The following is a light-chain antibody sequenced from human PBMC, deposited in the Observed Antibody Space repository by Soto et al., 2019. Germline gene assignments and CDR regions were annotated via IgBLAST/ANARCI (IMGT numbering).Light chain of an antibody. V-gene: IGLV2-8*01. Sequence: QSVLTQPPSASGSPGQSVTISCTGTSSDVGGYNYVSWYQQHPGKAPKLMIYEVSKRPTGVPDRFSGSKSGKTASLTVSGLQAEDEADYYCSSYAGSNNLVVFGGGTKVTVL. CDR2: EVS. J-gene: IGLJ2*01. CDR3: SSYAGSNNLVV. CDR1: SSDVGGYNY.